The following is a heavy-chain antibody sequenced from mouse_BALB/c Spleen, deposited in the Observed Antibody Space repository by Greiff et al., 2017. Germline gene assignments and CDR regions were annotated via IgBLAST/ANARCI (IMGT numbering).Heavy chain of an antibody. D-gene: IGHD2-4*01. CDR2: INPGSGGT. Sequence: QVQLQQSGAELVRPGTSVKVSCKASGYAFTNYLIEWVKQRPGQGLEWIGVINPGSGGTNYNEKFKGKATLTADKSSSTAYMQLSSLTSDDSAVYFCARLGLRRGFAYWGQGTLVTVSA. CDR3: ARLGLRRGFAY. CDR1: GYAFTNYL. V-gene: IGHV1-54*01. J-gene: IGHJ3*01.